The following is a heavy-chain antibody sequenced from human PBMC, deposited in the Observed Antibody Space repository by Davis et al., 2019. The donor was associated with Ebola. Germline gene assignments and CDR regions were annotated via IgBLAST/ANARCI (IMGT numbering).Heavy chain of an antibody. CDR2: INHSGST. CDR1: GGSFSGYY. D-gene: IGHD2-15*01. Sequence: SETLSLTCAVYGGSFSGYYWSWIRQPPGKGLEWIGEINHSGSTNYNPSLKSRVTISVDTSKTQFSLKLSSVTAADTAVYYCARGMGFRYCSGGSCYPGDYFDYWGQGTLVTVSS. J-gene: IGHJ4*02. V-gene: IGHV4-34*01. CDR3: ARGMGFRYCSGGSCYPGDYFDY.